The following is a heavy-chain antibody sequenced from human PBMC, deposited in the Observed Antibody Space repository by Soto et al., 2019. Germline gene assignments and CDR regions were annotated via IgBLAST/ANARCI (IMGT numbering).Heavy chain of an antibody. Sequence: GGSLRLSCAASGFTFSSYSMNWVRQAPGKGLEWVSSISSSSSYIYYAGSVKGRFTISRDNAKNSLYLQMNSLRAEDTAVYYCARGAVLDSYGMDVWGQGTTVTVSS. CDR2: ISSSSSYI. CDR1: GFTFSSYS. CDR3: ARGAVLDSYGMDV. D-gene: IGHD6-25*01. V-gene: IGHV3-21*01. J-gene: IGHJ6*02.